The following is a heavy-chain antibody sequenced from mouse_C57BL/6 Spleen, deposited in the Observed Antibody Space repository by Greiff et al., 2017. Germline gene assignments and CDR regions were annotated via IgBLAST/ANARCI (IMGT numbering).Heavy chain of an antibody. CDR3: ARSTVVAPRCFDV. V-gene: IGHV1-81*01. Sequence: QVHVKQSGAELARPGASVKLSCKASGYTFTSYGISWVKQRTGQGLEWIGEIYPRSGNTYYNEKFKGKATLTADKSSSTAYMELRSLTSEDSAVYFCARSTVVAPRCFDVWGTGTTVTVSS. D-gene: IGHD1-1*01. CDR1: GYTFTSYG. J-gene: IGHJ1*03. CDR2: IYPRSGNT.